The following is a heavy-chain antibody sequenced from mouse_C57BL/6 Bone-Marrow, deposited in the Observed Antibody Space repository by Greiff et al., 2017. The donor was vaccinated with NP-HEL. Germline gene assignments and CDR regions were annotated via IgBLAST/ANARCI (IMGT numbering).Heavy chain of an antibody. CDR1: GYTFTSYG. J-gene: IGHJ1*03. Sequence: ESGAELARPGASVKLSCKASGYTFTSYGISWVKQRTGQGLEWIGEIYPRSGNTYYNEKFKGKATLTADKSSSTAYMELRSLTSEDSAVYFCASITTWYFDVWGTGTTVTVSS. D-gene: IGHD1-1*01. V-gene: IGHV1-81*01. CDR2: IYPRSGNT. CDR3: ASITTWYFDV.